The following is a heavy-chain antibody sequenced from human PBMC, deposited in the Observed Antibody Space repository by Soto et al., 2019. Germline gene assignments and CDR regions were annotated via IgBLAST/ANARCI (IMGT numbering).Heavy chain of an antibody. J-gene: IGHJ6*02. D-gene: IGHD2-15*01. Sequence: QVQLQQWGAGLLKPSETLSLTCAVYGGSFSGYYWSWIRQPPGKGLEWIGEINHSGSTNYNPSLKSRVTISVDTSKNQFSLKLSSVTAADTAVYYCARRYCSGGSCYSYYYYGMDVWGQGTTVTVSS. CDR2: INHSGST. CDR3: ARRYCSGGSCYSYYYYGMDV. CDR1: GGSFSGYY. V-gene: IGHV4-34*01.